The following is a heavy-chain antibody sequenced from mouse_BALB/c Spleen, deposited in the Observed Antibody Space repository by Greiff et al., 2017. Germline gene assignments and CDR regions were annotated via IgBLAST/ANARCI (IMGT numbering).Heavy chain of an antibody. D-gene: IGHD1-1*01. V-gene: IGHV5-17*02. J-gene: IGHJ2*01. CDR2: ISSGSSTI. Sequence: EVKLVESGGGLVQPGGSRKLSCAASGFTFSSFGMHWVRQAPEKGLEWVAYISSGSSTIYYADTVKGRFTISRDNPKNTLFLQMTSLRSEDTAMYYCARSHYYGSSDYWGQGTTLTVSS. CDR1: GFTFSSFG. CDR3: ARSHYYGSSDY.